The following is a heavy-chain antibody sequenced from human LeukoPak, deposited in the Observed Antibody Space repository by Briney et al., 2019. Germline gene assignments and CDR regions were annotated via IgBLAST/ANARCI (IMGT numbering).Heavy chain of an antibody. CDR3: ARVSGVKYYYYGMDV. V-gene: IGHV3-48*03. J-gene: IGHJ6*02. CDR1: GFTFSSYE. Sequence: GGSLRLSCAASGFTFSSYEMNCVRQAPGKGLEWVSYISSSGSTIYYADSVKGRFTISRDNAKNSLYLQMNSLRAEDTAVYYCARVSGVKYYYYGMDVWGQGTTVTVSS. D-gene: IGHD3-10*01. CDR2: ISSSGSTI.